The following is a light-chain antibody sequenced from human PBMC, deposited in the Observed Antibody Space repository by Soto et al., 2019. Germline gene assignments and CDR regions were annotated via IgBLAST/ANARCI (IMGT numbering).Light chain of an antibody. CDR2: GDN. CDR1: SSNIGAGYD. Sequence: QSVLTQTPSVSGAPGQKITMSCTGSSSNIGAGYDVHWYQQVPGAAPRLLIYGDNSRPSGVPDRFSASKSGASASLAITGRQGEDEANYYCQSYDTSLSGVIFGAGTKLTVL. J-gene: IGLJ2*01. CDR3: QSYDTSLSGVI. V-gene: IGLV1-40*01.